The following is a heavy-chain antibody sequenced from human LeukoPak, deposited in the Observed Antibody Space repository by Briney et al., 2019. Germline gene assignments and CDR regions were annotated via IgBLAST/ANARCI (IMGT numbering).Heavy chain of an antibody. J-gene: IGHJ6*02. Sequence: GGSLRLSCAASGFTFSSYGMHWVRQAPGKGLEWVAVISYDGSNKYYADSVKGRFTISRDDSKNTLYLQMNSLRAEDTAVYYCALDQRYCSSTSCYLDYYYYGMDVWGQGTTVTVSS. CDR2: ISYDGSNK. CDR1: GFTFSSYG. CDR3: ALDQRYCSSTSCYLDYYYYGMDV. D-gene: IGHD2-2*01. V-gene: IGHV3-30*03.